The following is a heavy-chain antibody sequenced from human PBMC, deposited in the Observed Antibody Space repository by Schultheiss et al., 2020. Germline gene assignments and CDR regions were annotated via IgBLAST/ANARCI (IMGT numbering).Heavy chain of an antibody. V-gene: IGHV3-11*04. CDR1: GFTVSSNY. CDR2: ISSSGSTI. CDR3: AKLSLVGYDSSGYYQDSYYYYYYGMDV. J-gene: IGHJ6*02. D-gene: IGHD3-22*01. Sequence: GGSLRLSCAASGFTVSSNYMSWVRQAPGKGLEWVSYISSSGSTIYYADSVKGRFTISRDNAKNSLYLQMGSLRAEDMAVYYCAKLSLVGYDSSGYYQDSYYYYYYGMDVWGQGTTVTVSS.